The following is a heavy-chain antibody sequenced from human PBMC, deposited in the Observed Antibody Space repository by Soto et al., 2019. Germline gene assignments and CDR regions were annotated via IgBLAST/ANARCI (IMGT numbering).Heavy chain of an antibody. CDR1: GGSMRNVY. V-gene: IGHV4-59*01. CDR3: ARAYAPTLPCDY. Sequence: SETLSLTCTVSGGSMRNVYWSWIRQPPGKRLEWIGFIFHSGNAKYNPSLKSRVTISIDTSKSQFSLSLDSVTAADTAVYFCARAYAPTLPCDYWGLGTLVTVS. CDR2: IFHSGNA. D-gene: IGHD2-2*01. J-gene: IGHJ4*01.